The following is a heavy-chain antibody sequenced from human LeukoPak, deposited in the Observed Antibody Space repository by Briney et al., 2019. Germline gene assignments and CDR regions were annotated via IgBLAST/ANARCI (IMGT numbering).Heavy chain of an antibody. J-gene: IGHJ4*02. Sequence: GGSLRLSCAASGFTFSSYAMSWVRQAPGKGLEWVSAISGSGGSTYYADSVKGRFTISRDNSKNTLYLQMNSLRAGDTAVYYCAKAILTGYYGPYYYFDYWGQGTLVTVSS. D-gene: IGHD3-9*01. CDR3: AKAILTGYYGPYYYFDY. V-gene: IGHV3-23*01. CDR1: GFTFSSYA. CDR2: ISGSGGST.